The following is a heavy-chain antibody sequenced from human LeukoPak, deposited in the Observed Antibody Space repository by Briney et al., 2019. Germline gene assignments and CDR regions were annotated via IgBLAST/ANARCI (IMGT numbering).Heavy chain of an antibody. Sequence: GGSLRLSCAATGFTFSSYGMHWVRQAPGKGLEWVAFIRYDGSNKYYADSVKGRFTISRDNSKNTLYLQMNSLRAEDTAVYYCAKAARGAVAGYYWGQGTLVTVSS. V-gene: IGHV3-30*02. D-gene: IGHD6-19*01. J-gene: IGHJ4*02. CDR3: AKAARGAVAGYY. CDR1: GFTFSSYG. CDR2: IRYDGSNK.